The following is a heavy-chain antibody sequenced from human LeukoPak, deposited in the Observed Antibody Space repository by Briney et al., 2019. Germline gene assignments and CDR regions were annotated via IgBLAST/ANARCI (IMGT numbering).Heavy chain of an antibody. J-gene: IGHJ4*02. D-gene: IGHD3-3*01. V-gene: IGHV3-11*01. Sequence: KPGGSLRLSCAASGFTFSDYYMGWIRQAPGKGLEWVSYISSSGSTIYYADSVKGRFTISRDNAKNSLYLQMNSLRAEDTAVYYCACSYDFWSGPDYWGQGTLVTVSS. CDR3: ACSYDFWSGPDY. CDR1: GFTFSDYY. CDR2: ISSSGSTI.